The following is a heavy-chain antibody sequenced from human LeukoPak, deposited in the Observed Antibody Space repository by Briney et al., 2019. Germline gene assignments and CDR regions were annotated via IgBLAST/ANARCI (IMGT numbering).Heavy chain of an antibody. D-gene: IGHD2-2*01. CDR2: IYYSGST. CDR1: GGSISSYY. J-gene: IGHJ3*02. Sequence: SETLSLTCTASGGSISSYYWSWIRQPPGKGLEWIGSIYYSGSTYYNPSLKSRVTISVDTSKNQFSLKLSSVTAADTAVYYCARGRIVVVPAANDAFDIWGQGTMVTVSS. V-gene: IGHV4-39*01. CDR3: ARGRIVVVPAANDAFDI.